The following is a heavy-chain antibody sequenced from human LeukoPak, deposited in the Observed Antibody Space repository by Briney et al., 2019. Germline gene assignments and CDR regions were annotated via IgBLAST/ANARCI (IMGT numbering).Heavy chain of an antibody. CDR1: GFTFSSYG. D-gene: IGHD1-26*01. Sequence: GGSLRLSCAASGFTFSSYGMHWVRQAPGKGLEWVAVISYDGSNKYYADSVKGRFTISRDNSKNTLYLQMNSLRAEDTAVYYCARVPTRELPLEYYFDYWGQGTLVTVSS. CDR3: ARVPTRELPLEYYFDY. V-gene: IGHV3-30*03. J-gene: IGHJ4*02. CDR2: ISYDGSNK.